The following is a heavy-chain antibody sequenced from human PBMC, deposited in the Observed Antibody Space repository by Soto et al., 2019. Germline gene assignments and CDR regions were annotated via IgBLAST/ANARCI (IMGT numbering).Heavy chain of an antibody. CDR2: INPNSGGT. Sequence: GASVKVSCKASGYTFTGYYMHWVRQAPGQGLEWMGWINPNSGGTNYAQKFQGWVTMTRDTSISTAYMELSRLRSDDTAVYYCARGPQYYDILTGYIRDGINYYYYGMDVWGQGTTVTVSS. CDR3: ARGPQYYDILTGYIRDGINYYYYGMDV. CDR1: GYTFTGYY. D-gene: IGHD3-9*01. J-gene: IGHJ6*02. V-gene: IGHV1-2*04.